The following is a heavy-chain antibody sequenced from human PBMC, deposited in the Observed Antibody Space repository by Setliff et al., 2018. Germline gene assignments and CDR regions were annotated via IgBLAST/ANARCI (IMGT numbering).Heavy chain of an antibody. CDR2: IYYSGST. CDR1: GGSISSRSYY. J-gene: IGHJ6*02. V-gene: IGHV4-39*07. D-gene: IGHD3-10*01. CDR3: AKDGRWFGELFPYYYYYYGMDV. Sequence: SETLSLTCSVSGGSISSRSYYWGWIRQPPGKGLEWIGGIYYSGSTYYNPSLKSRVTISVDTSKNQFSLKLSAVTAADTAVYYCAKDGRWFGELFPYYYYYYGMDVWGQGTTVTVSS.